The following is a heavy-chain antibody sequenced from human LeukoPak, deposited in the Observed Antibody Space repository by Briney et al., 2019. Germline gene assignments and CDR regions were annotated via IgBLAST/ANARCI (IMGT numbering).Heavy chain of an antibody. J-gene: IGHJ4*02. CDR2: IYYTGRT. CDR1: GGSISSSSYY. V-gene: IGHV4-39*01. CDR3: ALGKNFGYHYFDF. Sequence: SETLSLTCTVSGGSISSSSYYWGWIRQPPGTGLEWIGSIYYTGRTYYNPSLKSRVTISVDTSKNQFSLKLTSVTAADTAVYYCALGKNFGYHYFDFWGQGALVTVSS. D-gene: IGHD2-2*03.